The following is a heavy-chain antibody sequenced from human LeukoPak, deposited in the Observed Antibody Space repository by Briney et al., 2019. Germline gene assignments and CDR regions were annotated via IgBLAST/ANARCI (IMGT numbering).Heavy chain of an antibody. V-gene: IGHV3-74*01. CDR1: GFTFSSYW. J-gene: IGHJ4*02. Sequence: GGSLRLSCAASGFTFSSYWMHWVRHAPGKGLVGVSRINNDGRSTNYADSVKGRFTISRDNAKNSLYLQMNSLRAEDTAVYYCARRLRRNYFDYWGQGTLVTVSS. D-gene: IGHD4-17*01. CDR2: INNDGRST. CDR3: ARRLRRNYFDY.